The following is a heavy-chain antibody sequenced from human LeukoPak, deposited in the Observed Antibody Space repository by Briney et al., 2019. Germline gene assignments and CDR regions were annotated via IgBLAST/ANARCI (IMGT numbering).Heavy chain of an antibody. CDR3: TTHAYYYDSSGYLFRDY. D-gene: IGHD3-22*01. Sequence: PGGSLRPSCAASGFTFSNAWMSWVRQAPGKGLEWVGRIKSKTDGGTTDYAAPVKGRFTISRDDSKNTLYLQMNSLKTEDTAVYYCTTHAYYYDSSGYLFRDYWGQGTLVTVSS. CDR2: IKSKTDGGTT. CDR1: GFTFSNAW. V-gene: IGHV3-15*01. J-gene: IGHJ4*02.